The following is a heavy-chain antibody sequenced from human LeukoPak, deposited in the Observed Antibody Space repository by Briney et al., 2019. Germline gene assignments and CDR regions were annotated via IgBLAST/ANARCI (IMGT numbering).Heavy chain of an antibody. CDR3: VKRPSESCSNGGCYFDS. V-gene: IGHV3-23*01. D-gene: IGHD2-8*01. Sequence: PRGCPRHSPSHPGVTLPTYAIASGPPDPGKGLGWGSNVNDFGGDAYYADSVRGRFTISTDNSKNTLFLQMNSLRAEDTATYFSVKRPSESCSNGGCYFDSWGQGTLVTVSS. CDR1: GVTLPTYA. CDR2: VNDFGGDA. J-gene: IGHJ4*02.